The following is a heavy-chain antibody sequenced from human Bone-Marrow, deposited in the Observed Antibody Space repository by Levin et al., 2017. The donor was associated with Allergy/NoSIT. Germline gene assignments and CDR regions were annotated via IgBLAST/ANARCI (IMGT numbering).Heavy chain of an antibody. Sequence: GGSLRLSCAASGFTFSSYAMHWVRQAPGKGLEWVAVISYDGSNKYYADSVKGRFTISRDNSKNTLYLQMNSLRAEDTAVYYCARDTLWFGEFDYWGQGTLVTVSS. CDR1: GFTFSSYA. CDR3: ARDTLWFGEFDY. J-gene: IGHJ4*02. D-gene: IGHD3-10*01. CDR2: ISYDGSNK. V-gene: IGHV3-30-3*01.